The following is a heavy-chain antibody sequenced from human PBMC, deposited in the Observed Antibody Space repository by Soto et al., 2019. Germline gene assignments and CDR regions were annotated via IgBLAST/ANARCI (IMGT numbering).Heavy chain of an antibody. Sequence: EVQLVESGGGLVQPGGSLRLSCAASGFTVSSNYMSWVRQAPGKGLEWVSVIYSGGSTYYADSVKGRFTISRDNSKNTLYLQMNSLRAEDTAVYYCAREGATGTTDDYYGMDVWGQGTTVTVSS. CDR3: AREGATGTTDDYYGMDV. J-gene: IGHJ6*02. D-gene: IGHD1-1*01. CDR2: IYSGGST. CDR1: GFTVSSNY. V-gene: IGHV3-66*01.